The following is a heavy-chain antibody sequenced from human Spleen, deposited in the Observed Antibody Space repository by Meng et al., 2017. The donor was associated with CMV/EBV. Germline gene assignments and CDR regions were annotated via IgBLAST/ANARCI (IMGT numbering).Heavy chain of an antibody. CDR2: ILPTDSQT. D-gene: IGHD3-22*01. V-gene: IGHV5-51*01. Sequence: GESLKISCRASGSTFYTNWITWVRQLPGKGLEWMAIILPTDSQTSFSPSFQDQVSISVDMSTSTAYLHWSSLKASDTAVYSCARVRGLSNGLDYFDYWGQGTLVTVSS. CDR3: ARVRGLSNGLDYFDY. CDR1: GSTFYTNW. J-gene: IGHJ4*02.